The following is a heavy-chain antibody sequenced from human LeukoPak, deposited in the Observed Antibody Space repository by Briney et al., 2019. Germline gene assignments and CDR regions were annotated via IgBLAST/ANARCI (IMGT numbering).Heavy chain of an antibody. J-gene: IGHJ4*02. CDR2: ISGSGGST. D-gene: IGHD3-22*01. CDR3: AKQIVVVPIFDY. Sequence: GGSLRLSCAASRFTFSSYAMSWVRQAPGKGLEWVSAISGSGGSTYYADSVKGRFTISRDNSKNTLYLQMNSLRAEDAALYYSAKQIVVVPIFDYWGQGTLVTVSS. CDR1: RFTFSSYA. V-gene: IGHV3-23*01.